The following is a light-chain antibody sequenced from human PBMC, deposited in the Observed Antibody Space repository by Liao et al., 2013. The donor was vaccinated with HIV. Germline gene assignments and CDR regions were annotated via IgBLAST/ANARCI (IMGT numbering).Light chain of an antibody. CDR2: QDS. J-gene: IGLJ1*01. V-gene: IGLV3-1*01. CDR3: QVWDSSSDPYYV. CDR1: RLGDKF. Sequence: SFDLTQPPSVSVSPGQTASITCSGDRLGDKFVSWYQQKPGQSPVVVIYQDSKRPSGIPERFSGSNSGNTATLTISRVEAGDEADYYCQVWDSSSDPYYVFGSGTKVSVL.